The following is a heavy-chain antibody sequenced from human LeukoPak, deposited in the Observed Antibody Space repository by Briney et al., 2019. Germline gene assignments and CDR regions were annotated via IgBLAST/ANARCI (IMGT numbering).Heavy chain of an antibody. CDR2: IYYSGST. CDR3: ARVRSYCGGDCSNWFDP. J-gene: IGHJ5*02. V-gene: IGHV4-30-4*01. CDR1: GGSISSGDYY. Sequence: SETLSLTCTVSGGSISSGDYYWSWIRQPPGKGLEWIGYIYYSGSTYYNPSLKSRVTISVDTSKNQFSLKLSSVTAAGTAVYYCARVRSYCGGDCSNWFDPWGQGTLVTVSS. D-gene: IGHD2-21*02.